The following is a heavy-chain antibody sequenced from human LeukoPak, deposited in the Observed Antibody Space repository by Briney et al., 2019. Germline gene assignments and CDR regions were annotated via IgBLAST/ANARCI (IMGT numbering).Heavy chain of an antibody. D-gene: IGHD2-2*01. J-gene: IGHJ6*02. V-gene: IGHV4-34*01. CDR2: INHSGST. Sequence: SETLSLTCAVYGGSFSGYYWSWIRQPPGKGLEWIGEINHSGSTNYNPSLKSRVTISVDTSKNQFSLKLSSVTAADTAVYYCARVRTPKYCSSTSCSLYYNYYGMDVWGQGTTVTVSS. CDR3: ARVRTPKYCSSTSCSLYYNYYGMDV. CDR1: GGSFSGYY.